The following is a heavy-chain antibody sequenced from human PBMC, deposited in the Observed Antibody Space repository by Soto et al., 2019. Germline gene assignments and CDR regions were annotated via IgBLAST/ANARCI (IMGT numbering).Heavy chain of an antibody. J-gene: IGHJ6*02. CDR2: ISYDGSNK. V-gene: IGHV3-30*18. CDR1: GFTFSSYG. Sequence: GGSLRLSCAASGFTFSSYGMHWVRQAPGKGLEWVAVISYDGSNKYYADSVKGRFTISRDNSKNTLYLQMNSLRAEDTAVYYCAKEPAAGRDYHYYYGMDVWGQGTTVTVSS. CDR3: AKEPAAGRDYHYYYGMDV. D-gene: IGHD6-13*01.